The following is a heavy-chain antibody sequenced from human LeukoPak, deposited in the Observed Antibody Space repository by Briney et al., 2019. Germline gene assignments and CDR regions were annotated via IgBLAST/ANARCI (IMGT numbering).Heavy chain of an antibody. CDR3: VREKGYTSDWSNRWFDY. J-gene: IGHJ4*02. Sequence: SQTLSLTCAISGDSVSSNSAAWNWIRQSPSRGLEWLGRTYYRSKWYNDYAVFMKSRITINPDTSKNQFSLQLNSVTPEDTAVYFCVREKGYTSDWSNRWFDYWGQGTLVTVSS. D-gene: IGHD6-19*01. CDR2: TYYRSKWYN. V-gene: IGHV6-1*01. CDR1: GDSVSSNSAA.